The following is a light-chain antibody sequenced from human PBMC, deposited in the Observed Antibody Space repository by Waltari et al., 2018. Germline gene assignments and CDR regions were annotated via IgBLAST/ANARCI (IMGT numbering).Light chain of an antibody. Sequence: SALTQPRSGSGSPGQSVTISCTGTTNDLGSYNYVSWYQQHPGKAPKLIIVVVTKRPSGVPDRLSGSKSGNTASLTISGLRAEDEAEYYCCSYAGSYTWVFGGGTKLTVV. J-gene: IGLJ3*02. CDR3: CSYAGSYTWV. V-gene: IGLV2-11*01. CDR2: VVT. CDR1: TNDLGSYNY.